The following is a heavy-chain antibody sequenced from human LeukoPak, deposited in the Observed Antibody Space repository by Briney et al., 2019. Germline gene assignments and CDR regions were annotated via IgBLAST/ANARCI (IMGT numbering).Heavy chain of an antibody. Sequence: SETLSLTCTVSGGSISSSNSYWGWIRQPPGQGLEWIGTVFYSGSPYYNPSLKSRVTISVDTSKNQFSLRLSSVTAADTAVYYCARVTGYMIEDYFDYWGQGTLVTVSS. CDR1: GGSISSSNSY. CDR3: ARVTGYMIEDYFDY. V-gene: IGHV4-39*07. D-gene: IGHD3-22*01. CDR2: VFYSGSP. J-gene: IGHJ4*02.